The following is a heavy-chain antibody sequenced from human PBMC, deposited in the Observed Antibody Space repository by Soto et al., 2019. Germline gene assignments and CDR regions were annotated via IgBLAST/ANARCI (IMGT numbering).Heavy chain of an antibody. CDR2: IYYSGST. D-gene: IGHD3-16*01. V-gene: IGHV4-59*01. CDR1: GGSISSYY. CDR3: AREWGATFDY. J-gene: IGHJ4*02. Sequence: SEILSLTCTVPGGSISSYYWSWIRQPPGKGLEWIGYIYYSGSTNYNPSLKSRVTISVDTAKNQFSLKLSSVTAADTAVYYCAREWGATFDYWGQGALVTVSS.